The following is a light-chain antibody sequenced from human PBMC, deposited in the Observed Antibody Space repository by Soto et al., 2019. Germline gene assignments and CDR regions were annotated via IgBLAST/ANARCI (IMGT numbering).Light chain of an antibody. CDR1: SSDVGGYDF. CDR3: SSYTSSSTLV. Sequence: QSVLTQPRSVSGSPGQSVTISCTGTSSDVGGYDFVSWYQQHPGKAPKLMIHDVTKRPSGVPDRFSGSKSGNSASLTISGLQAEDEADYYCSSYTSSSTLVFGGGTKLTVL. V-gene: IGLV2-11*01. CDR2: DVT. J-gene: IGLJ3*02.